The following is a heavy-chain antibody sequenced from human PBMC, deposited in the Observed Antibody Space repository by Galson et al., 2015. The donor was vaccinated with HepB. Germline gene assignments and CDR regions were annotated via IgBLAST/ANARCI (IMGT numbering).Heavy chain of an antibody. J-gene: IGHJ4*02. D-gene: IGHD2-15*01. CDR2: ISYSGYT. V-gene: IGHV4-59*08. Sequence: LSLTCSVSGGSMSGYWWNWIRQPPGKGLEYIGLISYSGYTDSNPSLKSRVAISVDTYRNQFSLNLRSVTATDTAVYYCARQSHSGGGACFDYWGQGTLVTVSS. CDR3: ARQSHSGGGACFDY. CDR1: GGSMSGYW.